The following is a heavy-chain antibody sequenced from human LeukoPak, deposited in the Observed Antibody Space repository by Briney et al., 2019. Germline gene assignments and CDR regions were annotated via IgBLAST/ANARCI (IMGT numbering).Heavy chain of an antibody. Sequence: GEPLKISCKDSGYSFTSYWIGWVRQMPGKGLEWIGIIYPGDSDTRYSPSFQGQVTISADKSISTAYLQWSSLKASDTAMYYCAKAYYYGSGSNYYYMDVWGKGTTVTVSS. D-gene: IGHD3-10*01. CDR3: AKAYYYGSGSNYYYMDV. CDR1: GYSFTSYW. J-gene: IGHJ6*03. CDR2: IYPGDSDT. V-gene: IGHV5-51*01.